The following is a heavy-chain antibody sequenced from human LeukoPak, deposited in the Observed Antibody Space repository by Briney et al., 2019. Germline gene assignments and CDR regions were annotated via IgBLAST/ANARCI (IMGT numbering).Heavy chain of an antibody. J-gene: IGHJ4*02. V-gene: IGHV1-46*01. CDR1: GYTFTSYY. D-gene: IGHD3-22*01. Sequence: ASVKVSCKASGYTFTSYYMHWMRQAPGQGLEWMGIINPSGGSTSYAQKFQGRVTMTRDTSTSTVYMELSSLRSEDTAVYYCARDGTYYYDSSGYPPFDYWGQGTLVTVSS. CDR3: ARDGTYYYDSSGYPPFDY. CDR2: INPSGGST.